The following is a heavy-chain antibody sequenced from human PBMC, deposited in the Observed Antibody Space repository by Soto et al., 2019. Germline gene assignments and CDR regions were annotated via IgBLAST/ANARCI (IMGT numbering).Heavy chain of an antibody. CDR3: ARIVVSEVRYFFDN. J-gene: IGHJ4*02. Sequence: GASVKVSCKASGYTFTGYYMHWVRQAPGHGLEYMGWISTYTGNTNYPQKFQGRVTMTKDTSTSTVHMELRSLTSDDTAVYYCARIVVSEVRYFFDNWGQGTLVTVSS. CDR1: GYTFTGYY. CDR2: ISTYTGNT. V-gene: IGHV1-18*04. D-gene: IGHD2-15*01.